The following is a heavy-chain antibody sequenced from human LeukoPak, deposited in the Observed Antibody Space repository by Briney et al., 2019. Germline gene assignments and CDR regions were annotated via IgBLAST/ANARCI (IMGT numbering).Heavy chain of an antibody. V-gene: IGHV3-7*03. CDR2: IKQDGSEK. CDR3: ARGRGIDY. Sequence: GSLRLSCAASGFTFSGYWMTWVRQAPGKGLEWVANIKQDGSEKYYVDSVKGRFTISRDNAKNSLYLQMNSLRAEDTAVYYCARGRGIDYWGQGTLVTVSS. D-gene: IGHD3-10*01. CDR1: GFTFSGYW. J-gene: IGHJ4*02.